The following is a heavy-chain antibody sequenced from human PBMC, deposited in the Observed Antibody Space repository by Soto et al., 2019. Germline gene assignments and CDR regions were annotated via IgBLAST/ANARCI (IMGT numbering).Heavy chain of an antibody. CDR3: SRARLGTPALDY. D-gene: IGHD1-1*01. CDR2: ISYDGNNK. Sequence: QVQLVESGGGVVQPGRSLRLSCAASGFTFSPYAMHWVRQAPGKGLEWVAVISYDGNNKNYADSVKGRLAISRDNSRNTLYLQMNSLRAEDTAVYYWSRARLGTPALDYWGQGTLVTVSS. J-gene: IGHJ4*02. CDR1: GFTFSPYA. V-gene: IGHV3-30*09.